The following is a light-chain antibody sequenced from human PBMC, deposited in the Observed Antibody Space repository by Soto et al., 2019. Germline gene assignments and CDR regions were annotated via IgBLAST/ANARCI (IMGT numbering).Light chain of an antibody. CDR2: WAS. J-gene: IGKJ3*01. V-gene: IGKV4-1*01. CDR3: QQYYSTPPS. Sequence: DIVMTQSPDSLAVSLGERATINCKSSQSVLYSSNNKNYLAWYQQKPGQPPKLLIYWASTRESGVPDRFSGSGSGTDFTLTISSLQAEDVAVYYCQQYYSTPPSVGPVTKVDIK. CDR1: QSVLYSSNNKNY.